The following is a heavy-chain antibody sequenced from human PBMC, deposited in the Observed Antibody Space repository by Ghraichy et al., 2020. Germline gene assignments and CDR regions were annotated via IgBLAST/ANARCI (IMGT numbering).Heavy chain of an antibody. J-gene: IGHJ4*02. CDR1: GGSFSGFY. V-gene: IGHV4-34*01. Sequence: SCAVYGGSFSGFYWSWIRQSPGKGLEWIGEINHRGSTNYNPSLKSRVTISADTSKKQVSLKVKSVTAADTALYYCARASPVFDFWGQGTLVTVSS. CDR3: ARASPVFDF. CDR2: INHRGST.